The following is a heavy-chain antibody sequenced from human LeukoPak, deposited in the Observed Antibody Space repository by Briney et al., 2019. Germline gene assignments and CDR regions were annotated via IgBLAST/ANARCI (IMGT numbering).Heavy chain of an antibody. J-gene: IGHJ3*02. CDR1: GFTFSSYS. CDR2: IKRKSDGGAT. CDR3: TTEGGVWGYHALDI. Sequence: PGGSLRLSCAASGFTFSSYSMNWVRQAPGKGLEWVGRIKRKSDGGATDFAAPVRGRFTISRDESQNTVYLQMNSLKTEDTAVYYCTTEGGVWGYHALDIWGQGTMVTVSS. V-gene: IGHV3-15*01. D-gene: IGHD3-16*01.